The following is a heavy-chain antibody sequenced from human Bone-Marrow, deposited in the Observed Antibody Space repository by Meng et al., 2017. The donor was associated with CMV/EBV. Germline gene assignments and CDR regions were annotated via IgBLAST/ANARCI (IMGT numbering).Heavy chain of an antibody. V-gene: IGHV3-30*02. J-gene: IGHJ4*02. Sequence: GESLKISCAASGFTFSSYGMHWVRQAPGKGLEWVAFIRYDGSNKYYADSVKGRFTISRDNSKNTLYLQMNSLRAEDTAVYYCAKSMYCSGGSCYPLDYWGQRTLVTVSS. D-gene: IGHD2-15*01. CDR2: IRYDGSNK. CDR1: GFTFSSYG. CDR3: AKSMYCSGGSCYPLDY.